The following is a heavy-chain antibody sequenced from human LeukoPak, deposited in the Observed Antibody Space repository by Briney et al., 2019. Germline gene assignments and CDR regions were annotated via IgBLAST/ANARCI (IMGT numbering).Heavy chain of an antibody. J-gene: IGHJ4*02. D-gene: IGHD3-3*01. CDR2: IIPSFGTA. V-gene: IGHV1-69*05. Sequence: GSSVKVSCKASGGTFSSYAIIWVRQAPGQGLEWMGGIIPSFGTANYAQKFQGRVTITTDESTSTAYMELSSLRSEDTAVYYCARGPFGVVTFFDYWGQGTLVTVSS. CDR1: GGTFSSYA. CDR3: ARGPFGVVTFFDY.